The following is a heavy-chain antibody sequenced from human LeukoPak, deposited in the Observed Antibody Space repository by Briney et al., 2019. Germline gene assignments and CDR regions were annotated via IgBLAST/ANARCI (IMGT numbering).Heavy chain of an antibody. CDR1: GFTFSSYS. CDR3: ATLSGPGETLDF. V-gene: IGHV3-48*04. J-gene: IGHJ4*02. D-gene: IGHD3-16*01. Sequence: GGSLRLSCAASGFTFSSYSMNWVRQAPGKGLEWVSYISSSSSTIYYADSVKGRFTISRDNSKNTLYLQMNSLRVEDTAVYCCATLSGPGETLDFWGQGTLVTVSS. CDR2: ISSSSSTI.